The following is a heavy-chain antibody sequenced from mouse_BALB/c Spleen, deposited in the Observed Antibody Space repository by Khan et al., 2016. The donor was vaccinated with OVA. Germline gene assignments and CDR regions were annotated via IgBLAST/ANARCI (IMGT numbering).Heavy chain of an antibody. CDR3: ACELRGFAY. D-gene: IGHD1-1*01. CDR2: ISYSVNP. V-gene: IGHV3-8*02. Sequence: EVQLVESGPSLVKPSQTLSLTCSVTGDSITSGYWTWIRTFPGHNLEYMGYISYSVNPYYNPSLKSRISITRATSTSQYSLQLNAVTTEDTATYYCACELRGFAYWGQGTLVTVSA. J-gene: IGHJ3*01. CDR1: GDSITSGY.